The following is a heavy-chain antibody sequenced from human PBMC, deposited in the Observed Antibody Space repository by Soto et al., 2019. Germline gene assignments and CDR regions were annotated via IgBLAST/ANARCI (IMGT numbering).Heavy chain of an antibody. D-gene: IGHD6-19*01. CDR3: ARATSGWYKDAFDL. J-gene: IGHJ3*01. V-gene: IGHV3-30-3*01. Sequence: QVQLVESGGGVVQPGRSLRLSCAASGFTFSSYAMHWVRQAPGKGLEWVAVISYDGSNKYYADSVKGRFTISRDNSKNTMYLQMNSLRAEDTAVYYCARATSGWYKDAFDLWGQETMVTVSS. CDR2: ISYDGSNK. CDR1: GFTFSSYA.